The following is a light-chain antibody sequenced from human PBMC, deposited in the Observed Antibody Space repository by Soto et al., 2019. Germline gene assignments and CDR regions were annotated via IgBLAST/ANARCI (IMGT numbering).Light chain of an antibody. CDR3: QSYDNSLSGVV. CDR1: SSNIGAGYD. CDR2: GNS. V-gene: IGLV1-40*01. Sequence: QSVLTQPPSVSGAPGQRVTISCTGSSSNIGAGYDVHWYQQLPGTSPKLLISGNSNRPSGVPDRFSGSKSGTSVSLAITGLQSEDEGDYYCQSYDNSLSGVVFGGGTQLTVL. J-gene: IGLJ2*01.